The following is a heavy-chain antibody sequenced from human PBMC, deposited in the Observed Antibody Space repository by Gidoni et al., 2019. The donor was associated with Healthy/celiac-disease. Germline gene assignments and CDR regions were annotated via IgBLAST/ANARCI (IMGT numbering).Heavy chain of an antibody. J-gene: IGHJ6*02. D-gene: IGHD3-10*01. Sequence: EVQLVESGGGLVQPGGSLKLSCAASGFTFSGSAMHWVRQASGKGLEWVGRIRSKANSYATAYAASVKGRFTISRDDSKNTAYLQMNSLKTEDTAVYYCTRLTSGDYYYYGMDVWGQGTTVTVSS. CDR3: TRLTSGDYYYYGMDV. CDR1: GFTFSGSA. V-gene: IGHV3-73*02. CDR2: IRSKANSYAT.